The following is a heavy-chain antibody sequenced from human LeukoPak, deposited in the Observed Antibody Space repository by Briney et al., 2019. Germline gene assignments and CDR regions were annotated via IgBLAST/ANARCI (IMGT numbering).Heavy chain of an antibody. CDR2: IFYSGIT. CDR1: GDSITSYF. CDR3: ARTNPWELKYYFDF. Sequence: PSETLSLTCTVSGDSITSYFWSWIRKPPGKGLEWVGYIFYSGITNYNPSLKSRVTISVDTSKNQFSLKLSSVTAADTAVYYCARTNPWELKYYFDFWGQGNLVTVSS. V-gene: IGHV4-59*01. J-gene: IGHJ4*02. D-gene: IGHD1-7*01.